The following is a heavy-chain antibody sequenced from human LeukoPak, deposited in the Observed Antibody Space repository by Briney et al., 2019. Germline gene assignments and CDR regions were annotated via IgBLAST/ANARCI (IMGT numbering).Heavy chain of an antibody. D-gene: IGHD6-13*01. CDR3: ARDWGAAGLWDY. Sequence: GGSLRLSCAASGFTFSSYTMNWVRQVPGKGLEWVSSISSSSDYIYYADSVKGRFTISRDNAKNSLYLQMNSLRAEDTAIYYCARDWGAAGLWDYWGQGTLVTVSS. V-gene: IGHV3-21*04. J-gene: IGHJ4*02. CDR2: ISSSSDYI. CDR1: GFTFSSYT.